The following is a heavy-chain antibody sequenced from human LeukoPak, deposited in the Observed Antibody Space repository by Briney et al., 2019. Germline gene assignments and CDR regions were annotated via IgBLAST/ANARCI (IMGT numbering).Heavy chain of an antibody. Sequence: GASVKVSCKASGYTFTSYGISWVRQAPGQGLEWMGRLNPNSDDTDYPQKFQGRVTMTKNTSISTAYMELSSLRSEDTAVYYCARGSYYGGLDVWGKGTTVTISS. J-gene: IGHJ6*04. V-gene: IGHV1-8*02. D-gene: IGHD4-23*01. CDR1: GYTFTSYG. CDR3: ARGSYYGGLDV. CDR2: LNPNSDDT.